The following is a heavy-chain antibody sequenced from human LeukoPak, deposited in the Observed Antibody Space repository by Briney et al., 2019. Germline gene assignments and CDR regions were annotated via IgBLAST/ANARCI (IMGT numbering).Heavy chain of an antibody. Sequence: ASVKVSCKASGYTFTGYYMHWVRQAPGQGLEWMGWINPNSGGTNYAQKFQGRVTMTRDTSISIAYMELSRLRSDDTAVYYCARDPGIAVAGMLDYWGQGTLVTVSS. CDR1: GYTFTGYY. CDR2: INPNSGGT. D-gene: IGHD6-19*01. J-gene: IGHJ4*02. CDR3: ARDPGIAVAGMLDY. V-gene: IGHV1-2*02.